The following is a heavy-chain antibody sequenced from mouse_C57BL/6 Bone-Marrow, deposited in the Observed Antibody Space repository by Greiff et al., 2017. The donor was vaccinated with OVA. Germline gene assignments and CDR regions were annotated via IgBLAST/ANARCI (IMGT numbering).Heavy chain of an antibody. Sequence: EVQVVESGAGLVKPGGSLKLSCAASGFTFSSYAMSWVRQTPEERLEWVAYISSGGDYIYYADTVKGRFTISRDNARNTLYLQMSSLKSEDTAMYYCTRKEDHWNYAMDYWGQGTSVTVSS. CDR1: GFTFSSYA. V-gene: IGHV5-9-1*02. CDR3: TRKEDHWNYAMDY. J-gene: IGHJ4*01. CDR2: ISSGGDYI.